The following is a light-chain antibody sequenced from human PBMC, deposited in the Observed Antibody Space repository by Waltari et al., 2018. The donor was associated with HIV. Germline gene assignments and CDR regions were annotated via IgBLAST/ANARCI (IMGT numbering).Light chain of an antibody. Sequence: QSVLTQPPSASGTPGQRVTISCSASSSKIGSNPVNWYQHLPGTALKLLIYGNGPRRGGFPDRFSASGSGTSAALAISGLQCADEADYYGAAWDDSLNGGVFGGGTKLTVL. J-gene: IGLJ3*02. V-gene: IGLV1-44*01. CDR3: AAWDDSLNGGV. CDR1: SSKIGSNP. CDR2: GNG.